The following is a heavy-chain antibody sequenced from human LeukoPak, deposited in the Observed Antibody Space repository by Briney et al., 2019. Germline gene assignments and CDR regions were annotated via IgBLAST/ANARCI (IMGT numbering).Heavy chain of an antibody. D-gene: IGHD3-3*01. Sequence: SETLSLTCTVSGGSISSYYWSWIRQPAGKGLERIGRIYTSGSTNYNPSLKSRVTMSVDTSKNQFSLKLSSVTAADTAVYYCARVRLYYDFWSGYYTGAGFLDYWGQGTLVTVSS. CDR2: IYTSGST. J-gene: IGHJ4*02. CDR1: GGSISSYY. CDR3: ARVRLYYDFWSGYYTGAGFLDY. V-gene: IGHV4-4*07.